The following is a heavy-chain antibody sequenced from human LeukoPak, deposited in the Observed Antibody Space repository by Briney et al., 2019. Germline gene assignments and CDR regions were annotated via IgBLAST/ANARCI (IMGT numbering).Heavy chain of an antibody. D-gene: IGHD2-15*01. V-gene: IGHV3-23*01. Sequence: PGGSLRLSCAASGFTFSSYAMSWVRQAPGKGLERVSAISGSGGSTYYADSVKGRFTISRDNSKNTLYLQMNSLRAEDTAIYYCAKVGCSGGSCYSYFDYWGQGTLVTVSS. J-gene: IGHJ4*02. CDR2: ISGSGGST. CDR1: GFTFSSYA. CDR3: AKVGCSGGSCYSYFDY.